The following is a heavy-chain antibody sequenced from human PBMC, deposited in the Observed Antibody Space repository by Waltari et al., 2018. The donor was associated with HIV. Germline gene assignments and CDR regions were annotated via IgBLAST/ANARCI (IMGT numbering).Heavy chain of an antibody. D-gene: IGHD3-3*01. CDR3: ARNPLQITILVSLYYFDY. CDR2: ISSGSSTI. J-gene: IGHJ4*02. CDR1: GFSFSSYS. V-gene: IGHV3-48*02. Sequence: EVQLVESGGGLVQPGGSLRLSCAASGFSFSSYSMTWVRQAPGKGLEWVSYISSGSSTIHYADSVKGRFTISRDNAKNSLFLQMNSLRDEDTAVYYCARNPLQITILVSLYYFDYWGQGTLVTVSS.